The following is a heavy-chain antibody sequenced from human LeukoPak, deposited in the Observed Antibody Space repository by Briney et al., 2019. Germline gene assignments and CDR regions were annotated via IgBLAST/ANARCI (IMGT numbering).Heavy chain of an antibody. D-gene: IGHD5-12*01. J-gene: IGHJ4*02. CDR3: AKAKGLGYSGYDD. Sequence: GGSLRLSCAASGFTFSGSALHWVRQASGKGLEWVGRIRSTANGYATAYAASVKGRFTISRDDSKNTAYLQMDSLKTEDTAVYYCAKAKGLGYSGYDDWGQGTLVTVSS. V-gene: IGHV3-73*01. CDR2: IRSTANGYAT. CDR1: GFTFSGSA.